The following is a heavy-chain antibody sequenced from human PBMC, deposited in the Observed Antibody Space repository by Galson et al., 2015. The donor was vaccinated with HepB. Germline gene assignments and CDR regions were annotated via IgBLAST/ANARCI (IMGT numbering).Heavy chain of an antibody. D-gene: IGHD3-22*01. CDR1: GYTFTSYY. V-gene: IGHV1-46*01. J-gene: IGHJ4*02. CDR3: ARVWTRHYYYDSRGRPRKNDLRY. CDR2: IKSSGGST. Sequence: SVKVSCKASGYTFTSYYMHWVRQAPGQGLEWMGIIKSSGGSTSYAQKFQGRVTMTRDTSTSTVYMELSSLRSEDTAVYYCARVWTRHYYYDSRGRPRKNDLRYWGQGTLVTVSS.